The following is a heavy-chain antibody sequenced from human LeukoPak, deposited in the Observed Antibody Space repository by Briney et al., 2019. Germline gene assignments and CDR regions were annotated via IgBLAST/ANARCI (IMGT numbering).Heavy chain of an antibody. CDR3: ARGDNAAHFFDF. D-gene: IGHD2-2*01. J-gene: IGHJ4*02. V-gene: IGHV1-2*02. CDR2: INPRSGGT. Sequence: ASVKVSCKASEYTFIGYYMHWVRQAPGQGLEWMGWINPRSGGTNYAEKFQGRVSMTRDTSINTAYMELRRLRFDDTAVYYCARGDNAAHFFDFWGQGSLVTASS. CDR1: EYTFIGYY.